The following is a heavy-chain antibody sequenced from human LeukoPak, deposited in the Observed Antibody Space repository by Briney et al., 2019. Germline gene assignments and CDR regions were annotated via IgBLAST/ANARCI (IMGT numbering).Heavy chain of an antibody. J-gene: IGHJ4*02. CDR2: MSSSSRYI. Sequence: PGGSLRLSCAASGFTFSTYNMNWVRQAPGKGLEWVSSMSSSSRYIYYADSVKGRFTISRDNAKNSLYLQMNSLRAEATAVYYCARSGYYYDSSGYSPLDHWGQGTLVTVSS. CDR1: GFTFSTYN. CDR3: ARSGYYYDSSGYSPLDH. V-gene: IGHV3-21*01. D-gene: IGHD3-22*01.